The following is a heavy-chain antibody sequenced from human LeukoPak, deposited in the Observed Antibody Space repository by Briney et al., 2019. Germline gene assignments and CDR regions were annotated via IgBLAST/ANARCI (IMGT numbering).Heavy chain of an antibody. Sequence: PGGSLRLSCAASAFTFSSYAMSWVRQAPGKGLEWVSAIIGSGGSTYYADSVKGRFTIPRDNSKNTLYLQMNSLRAEDTAVYYCAKSRNDPDAAFDIWGQGTMVTVSS. V-gene: IGHV3-23*01. CDR3: AKSRNDPDAAFDI. J-gene: IGHJ3*02. D-gene: IGHD1-1*01. CDR2: IIGSGGST. CDR1: AFTFSSYA.